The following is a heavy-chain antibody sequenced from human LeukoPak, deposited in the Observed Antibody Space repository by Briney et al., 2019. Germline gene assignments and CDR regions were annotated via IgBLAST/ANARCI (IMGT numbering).Heavy chain of an antibody. V-gene: IGHV4-39*07. D-gene: IGHD6-25*01. CDR1: GGSISSSSYY. CDR2: IYYSGSP. CDR3: ARGASGTPNWFDP. J-gene: IGHJ5*02. Sequence: SETLSLTCTVSGGSISSSSYYWGWIRQPPGKGLEWIGNIYYSGSPYYSPSLKSRVTISIDTPKNQFSLKLTSVTAADTAVYYCARGASGTPNWFDPWGQGTLITVSS.